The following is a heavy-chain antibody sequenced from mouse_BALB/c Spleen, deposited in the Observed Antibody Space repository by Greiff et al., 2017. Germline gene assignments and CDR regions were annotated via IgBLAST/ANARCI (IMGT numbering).Heavy chain of an antibody. D-gene: IGHD1-1*01. J-gene: IGHJ4*01. V-gene: IGHV1-7*01. CDR2: INPSTGYT. Sequence: VQLQQSGAELAKPGASVKMSCKASGYTFTSYWMHWVKQRPGQGLEWIGYINPSTGYTEYNQKFKDKATLTADKSSSTAYMQLSSLTSEDSAVYYCARRKDYYGSSYYAMDYWGQGTSVTVSS. CDR1: GYTFTSYW. CDR3: ARRKDYYGSSYYAMDY.